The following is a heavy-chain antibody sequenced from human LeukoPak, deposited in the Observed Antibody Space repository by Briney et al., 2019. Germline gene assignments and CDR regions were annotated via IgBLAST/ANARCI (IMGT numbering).Heavy chain of an antibody. CDR3: ARDNKSWELPGGQFDY. Sequence: PSETLSLTCTVSGGSISSSSYYWGWIRQPPGKGLEWIGSIYYSGSTYYNPSLKSRVTISVDTSKNQFSLKLSSVTAADTAVYYCARDNKSWELPGGQFDYWGQGTLVTVSS. J-gene: IGHJ4*02. D-gene: IGHD1-26*01. CDR1: GGSISSSSYY. V-gene: IGHV4-39*07. CDR2: IYYSGST.